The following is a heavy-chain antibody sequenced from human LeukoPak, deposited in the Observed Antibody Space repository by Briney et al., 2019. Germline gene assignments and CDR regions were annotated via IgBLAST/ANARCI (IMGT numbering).Heavy chain of an antibody. CDR2: INQDGNEK. V-gene: IGHV3-7*01. CDR3: ATHNDWRYDY. CDR1: GFTFSDYW. Sequence: PGGSLRLSCAASGFTFSDYWMSWVRQAPGKGLEWVANINQDGNEKYYVDAVKGRFTVSRDNAKNSLYLQLNSLRADDTALYYCATHNDWRYDYWRQGTLVTVSS. D-gene: IGHD2-21*01. J-gene: IGHJ4*02.